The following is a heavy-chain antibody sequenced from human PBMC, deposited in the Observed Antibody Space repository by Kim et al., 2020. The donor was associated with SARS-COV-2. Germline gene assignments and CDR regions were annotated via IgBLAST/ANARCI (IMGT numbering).Heavy chain of an antibody. CDR2: IYPGDSDT. J-gene: IGHJ4*02. V-gene: IGHV5-51*01. D-gene: IGHD6-13*01. CDR1: GYSFTSYW. Sequence: GESLKISCKGSGYSFTSYWIGWVRQMPGKGLEWMGIIYPGDSDTRYSPSFQGQVTISADKSISTAYLQWSSLKASDTAMYYCARQSDYIAAAGLFDYWGQGTLVTVSS. CDR3: ARQSDYIAAAGLFDY.